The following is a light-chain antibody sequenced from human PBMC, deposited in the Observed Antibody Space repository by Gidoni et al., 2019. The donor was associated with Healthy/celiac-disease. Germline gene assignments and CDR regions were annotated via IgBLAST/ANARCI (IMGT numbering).Light chain of an antibody. CDR3: QQYNSYSPVT. Sequence: DIQMTQSPSTLSASVGDRVTITCRASQSISSWLAWYQHKPGKAPKLLIYDASSLESGVPSRFSGSGSGTEFTLTISSLQPDDFATYYCQQYNSYSPVTFGQGTKLEIK. CDR2: DAS. V-gene: IGKV1-5*01. CDR1: QSISSW. J-gene: IGKJ2*01.